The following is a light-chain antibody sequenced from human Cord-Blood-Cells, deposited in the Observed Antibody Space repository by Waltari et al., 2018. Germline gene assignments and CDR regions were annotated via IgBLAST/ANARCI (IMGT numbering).Light chain of an antibody. CDR1: SSAVGSYNL. CDR3: CSYAGSSTYV. V-gene: IGLV2-23*01. CDR2: EGS. J-gene: IGLJ1*01. Sequence: QSALTQPASVSGSPGQSITISCTGTSSAVGSYNLVSWYQQHPGKAPKLMIYEGSKLPSGVSNRFAGSKSGNTASLTISGLQAEDEADYYCCSYAGSSTYVFGTGTKVTVL.